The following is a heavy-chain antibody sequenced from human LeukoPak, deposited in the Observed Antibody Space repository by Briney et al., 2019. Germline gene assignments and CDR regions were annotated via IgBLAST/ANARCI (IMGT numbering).Heavy chain of an antibody. V-gene: IGHV3-7*01. J-gene: IGHJ4*02. Sequence: GGSLRLSCAGSGFTFSSYWMRWVRQAPGKELEWVANIKQDGSEKYYVDSVKGRFTISRDNAKNSLYLQMNSLRAEDTAVYYCARGGGGPDYWGQGTLVTVSS. D-gene: IGHD3-10*01. CDR3: ARGGGGPDY. CDR1: GFTFSSYW. CDR2: IKQDGSEK.